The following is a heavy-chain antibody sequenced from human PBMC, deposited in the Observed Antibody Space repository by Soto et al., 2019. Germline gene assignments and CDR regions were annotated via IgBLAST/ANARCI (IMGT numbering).Heavy chain of an antibody. CDR2: VYHNGIM. Sequence: SETLSLTCSVPGYSIRSGYYWGWVRQAPGKGLEWLGSVYHNGIMFHNPSFQSRVTISVDTSKNQFSLNLRSVTAADTAVYYCAALWFGELAFNYWGHGILVTVYS. V-gene: IGHV4-38-2*02. D-gene: IGHD3-10*01. J-gene: IGHJ4*01. CDR3: AALWFGELAFNY. CDR1: GYSIRSGYY.